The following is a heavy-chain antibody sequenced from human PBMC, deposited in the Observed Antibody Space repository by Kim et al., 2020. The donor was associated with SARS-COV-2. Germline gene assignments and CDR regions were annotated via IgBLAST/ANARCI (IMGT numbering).Heavy chain of an antibody. D-gene: IGHD2-15*01. V-gene: IGHV3-7*01. CDR2: IKRDGSEK. CDR1: GFAFSTFW. Sequence: GGSLRLSCAASGFAFSTFWMTWVRQAPGKGLEWVASIKRDGSEKNYVDSVKGRFTVSKDNARNSVSLEMSSLRAEDTAVYFCVRGAAHDHDYWGQGTLVTVSS. J-gene: IGHJ4*02. CDR3: VRGAAHDHDY.